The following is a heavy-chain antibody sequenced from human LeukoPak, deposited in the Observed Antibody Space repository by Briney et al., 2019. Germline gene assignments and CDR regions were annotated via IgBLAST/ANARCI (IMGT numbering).Heavy chain of an antibody. Sequence: GGSLRLSCAASGFTFSSYAMSWVRQAPGKGLEWVSAISGSGGSTYYADSVKGRFTISRDNSKNTLYLQMNSLRAEDTAVYYCAKDPEVELTAMVVFDYWGQGTLVTVSS. V-gene: IGHV3-23*01. CDR2: ISGSGGST. D-gene: IGHD5-18*01. CDR3: AKDPEVELTAMVVFDY. J-gene: IGHJ4*02. CDR1: GFTFSSYA.